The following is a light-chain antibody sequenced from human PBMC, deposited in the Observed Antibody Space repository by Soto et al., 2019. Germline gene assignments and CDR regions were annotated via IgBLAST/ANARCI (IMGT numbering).Light chain of an antibody. CDR2: EGS. V-gene: IGLV2-23*01. CDR1: SSDVGSYNL. J-gene: IGLJ3*02. CDR3: CSYAGSSTWV. Sequence: QSALTQPASVSGSPGQSITISCTGTSSDVGSYNLVSWYQQHPGKAPKLMIYEGSKRPSGVSNRFSGSKSGNTAYLTISGPQAEDEADYYCCSYAGSSTWVFGGGTKLTVL.